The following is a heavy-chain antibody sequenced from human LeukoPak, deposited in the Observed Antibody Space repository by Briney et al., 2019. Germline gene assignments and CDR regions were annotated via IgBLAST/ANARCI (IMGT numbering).Heavy chain of an antibody. CDR3: AKDLANDALVRGVIPY. J-gene: IGHJ4*02. D-gene: IGHD3-10*01. Sequence: GGSLRLSCTASGFTFSNYAMSWVRQAPGKGLEWVSVISGSGSVSYYADSVKGRFTISRDNSKNTLYLQMNSLRAEDTAVYYCAKDLANDALVRGVIPYWGQGTLVTVSS. CDR2: ISGSGSVS. V-gene: IGHV3-23*01. CDR1: GFTFSNYA.